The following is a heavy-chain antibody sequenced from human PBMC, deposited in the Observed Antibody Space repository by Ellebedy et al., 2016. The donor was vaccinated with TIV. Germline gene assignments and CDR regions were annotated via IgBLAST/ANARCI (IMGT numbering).Heavy chain of an antibody. CDR1: GYTFTGNY. CDR2: INPNIGTT. V-gene: IGHV1-2*02. D-gene: IGHD1-20*01. J-gene: IGHJ4*02. Sequence: AASVKVSCKASGYTFTGNYIHWVRQATGQGLEWMGWINPNIGTTTYAQKSQGRVTMTRDTSISTAYMDLIRLTSDDTAVYYCARYYWSRSHVDYWGQGALVTVSS. CDR3: ARYYWSRSHVDY.